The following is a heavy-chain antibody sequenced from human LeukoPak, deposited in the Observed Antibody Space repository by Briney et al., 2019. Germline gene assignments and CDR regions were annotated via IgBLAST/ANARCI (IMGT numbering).Heavy chain of an antibody. V-gene: IGHV3-21*01. CDR2: ISSSSSYI. J-gene: IGHJ4*02. Sequence: GGSLRLSCAASGFTFSSYSMNWVRQAAGKGLEWVSSISSSSSYIYYADSVKGRFTISRDNAKNSLYLQMNSLRAEDTAVYYCARDRRGYSGYDEGAYFDYWGQGTLVTVSS. CDR3: ARDRRGYSGYDEGAYFDY. D-gene: IGHD5-12*01. CDR1: GFTFSSYS.